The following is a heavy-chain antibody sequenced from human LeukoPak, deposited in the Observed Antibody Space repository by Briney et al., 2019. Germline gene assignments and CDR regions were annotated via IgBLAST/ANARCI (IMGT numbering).Heavy chain of an antibody. V-gene: IGHV4-59*11. Sequence: SETLSLTCTVSGGSISSHYWSWIRQPPGKGLGWIGYIYYSGSTNYNPSLKSRVTISVDTSKNQFSRKLSAWTAATTALYYVARAITDYYYYYYMDVWGKGTTVTVSS. CDR2: IYYSGST. CDR1: GGSISSHY. J-gene: IGHJ6*03. CDR3: ARAITDYYYYYYMDV. D-gene: IGHD1-14*01.